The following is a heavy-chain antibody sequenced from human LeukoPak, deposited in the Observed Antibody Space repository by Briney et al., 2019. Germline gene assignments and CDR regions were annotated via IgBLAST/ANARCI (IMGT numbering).Heavy chain of an antibody. V-gene: IGHV3-48*01. CDR2: ISSSSSTI. CDR1: GFTFSSYS. Sequence: PGGSLRLSCAASGFTFSSYSMNWVRQAPGKGLEWVSYISSSSSTIYYADSVKGGFTISRDNAKNSPYLQMNSLRAEDTAVYYCATELLWFGELFRDFDYWGQGTLVTVSS. J-gene: IGHJ4*02. D-gene: IGHD3-10*01. CDR3: ATELLWFGELFRDFDY.